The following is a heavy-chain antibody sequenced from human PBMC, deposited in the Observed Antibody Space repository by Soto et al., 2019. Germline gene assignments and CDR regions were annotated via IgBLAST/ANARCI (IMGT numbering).Heavy chain of an antibody. CDR3: ARGAASITMVRRWCLTYYYGMDV. CDR1: GGTFSSYA. V-gene: IGHV1-69*13. J-gene: IGHJ6*02. Sequence: SVKVSCKASGGTFSSYAISWVRQAPGQGLEWMGGIIPIFGTSNYAHKFQGRVTITADESTSTAYMELSSLRSEDTAVYYCARGAASITMVRRWCLTYYYGMDVWGQGTTVTVSS. D-gene: IGHD3-10*01. CDR2: IIPIFGTS.